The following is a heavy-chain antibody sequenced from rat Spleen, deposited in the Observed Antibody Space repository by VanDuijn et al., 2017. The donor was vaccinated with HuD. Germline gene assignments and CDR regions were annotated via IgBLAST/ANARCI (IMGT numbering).Heavy chain of an antibody. CDR1: GFTFSNYY. CDR2: ISTSGGST. J-gene: IGHJ2*01. Sequence: EVHLVESGGGLVQPGRSLKLSCAASGFTFSNYYMAWVRQAPTKGLEWVATISTSGGSTYYRDSVKGRFTISRDNAKSTLYLQMNSLQTGDTATYYCARADIASISTDGIWGQGVMVTVSS. V-gene: IGHV5S23*01. CDR3: ARADIASISTDGI. D-gene: IGHD1-2*01.